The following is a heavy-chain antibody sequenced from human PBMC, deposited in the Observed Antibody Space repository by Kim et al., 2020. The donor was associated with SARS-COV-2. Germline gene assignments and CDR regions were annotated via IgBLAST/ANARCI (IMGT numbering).Heavy chain of an antibody. CDR3: ARGSVTMVRGVQSYYFDY. Sequence: KGRFTTSRENAKNSLYLQMNSLRAGDTAVYYCARGSVTMVRGVQSYYFDYWGQGTLVTVSS. V-gene: IGHV3-13*01. J-gene: IGHJ4*02. D-gene: IGHD3-10*01.